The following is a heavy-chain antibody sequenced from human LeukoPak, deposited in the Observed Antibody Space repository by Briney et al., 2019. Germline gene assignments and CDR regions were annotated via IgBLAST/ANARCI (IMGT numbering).Heavy chain of an antibody. D-gene: IGHD4-23*01. Sequence: ASVKVSCKASGYTFTSYGISWVRQAPGQGLEWMGWISAYNGNTNYAQKLQGRVTMTTDTSTSTAYMELRSLRSDDTAVYYCARDIRDYGGNSGSFDYWGQGTLVTVSS. V-gene: IGHV1-18*01. CDR1: GYTFTSYG. J-gene: IGHJ4*02. CDR3: ARDIRDYGGNSGSFDY. CDR2: ISAYNGNT.